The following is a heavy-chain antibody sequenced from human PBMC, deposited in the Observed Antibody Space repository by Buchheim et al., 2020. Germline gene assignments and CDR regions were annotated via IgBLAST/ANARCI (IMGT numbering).Heavy chain of an antibody. Sequence: QVQLQQWGAGLLKPSETLSLTCAVYGGSFSGYYWSWIRQPPGKGLEWIGEINHSGSTNYNPSLKSRVTISVDTSKNQFSLKLGSVTAADTAVYYCARGGGYSYGLGPDFDYWGQGTL. J-gene: IGHJ4*02. V-gene: IGHV4-34*01. D-gene: IGHD5-18*01. CDR3: ARGGGYSYGLGPDFDY. CDR1: GGSFSGYY. CDR2: INHSGST.